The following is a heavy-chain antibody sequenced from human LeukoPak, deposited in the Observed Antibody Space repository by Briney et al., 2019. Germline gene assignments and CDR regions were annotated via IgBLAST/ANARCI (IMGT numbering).Heavy chain of an antibody. CDR2: IYHSGST. CDR1: GYSISSGYY. D-gene: IGHD3-10*01. CDR3: ARDPGYGSGNNWFDP. J-gene: IGHJ5*02. Sequence: SETLSLTCTVSGYSISSGYYWGWIRQPPGKGLEWIGSIYHSGSTYYNPSLKSRVTISVDTSKNQFSLKLSSVTAADTAVYYCARDPGYGSGNNWFDPWGQGTLVTVSS. V-gene: IGHV4-38-2*02.